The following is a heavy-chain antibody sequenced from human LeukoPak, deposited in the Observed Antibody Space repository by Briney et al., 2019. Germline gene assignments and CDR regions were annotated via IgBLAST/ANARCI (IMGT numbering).Heavy chain of an antibody. Sequence: GGSLRLSCAASGFTFSNHWMSWVRQAPGKGLEWVANIKQDGSEKYYVDSVKGRFTISRDNAKNSLYLQMNSLRAEDTAVYYCARDRFLESGPEPPGAFDIWGQGTMVTVSS. D-gene: IGHD3-3*01. J-gene: IGHJ3*02. CDR2: IKQDGSEK. V-gene: IGHV3-7*01. CDR3: ARDRFLESGPEPPGAFDI. CDR1: GFTFSNHW.